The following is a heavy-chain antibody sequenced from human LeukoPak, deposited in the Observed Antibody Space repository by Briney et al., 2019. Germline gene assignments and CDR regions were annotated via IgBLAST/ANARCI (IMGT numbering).Heavy chain of an antibody. CDR1: SDSFSSGDYY. CDR2: IHYTGST. V-gene: IGHV4-30-4*01. CDR3: ARGGDDSSGYYSFGY. J-gene: IGHJ4*02. Sequence: SETLSLTCTVSSDSFSSGDYYWSWIRQPPGKGLEWIGYIHYTGSTYYNPSLKSRVTMSIDTSKNQFSLRLSSVTAADTAVYYCARGGDDSSGYYSFGYWGQGTLVTVSS. D-gene: IGHD3-22*01.